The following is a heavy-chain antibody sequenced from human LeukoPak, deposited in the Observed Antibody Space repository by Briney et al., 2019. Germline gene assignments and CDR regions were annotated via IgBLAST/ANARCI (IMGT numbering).Heavy chain of an antibody. CDR3: ASLYGSGSYYKGGYYYGMDV. CDR1: GFTFSDYY. V-gene: IGHV3-11*01. J-gene: IGHJ6*02. Sequence: GGSLRLSCAASGFTFSDYYMSWIRQAPGKGLEWVSYISSSGSTIYYAHSVKGRFTISRDNAKNSLYLQMNSLRAEDTAVYYCASLYGSGSYYKGGYYYGMDVWGQGTTVTVSS. CDR2: ISSSGSTI. D-gene: IGHD3-10*01.